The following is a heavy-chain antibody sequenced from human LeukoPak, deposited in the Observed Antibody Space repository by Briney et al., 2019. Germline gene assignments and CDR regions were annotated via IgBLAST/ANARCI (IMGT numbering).Heavy chain of an antibody. Sequence: GGSLRLSCAASGFTFSSYAVSWVRQAPGKGLEWVSAISGSGGSTYYADSVKGRFTISRDNSKNTLYLQMNSLRAEDTAVYYCARSNSGSYYYYYGMDVWGQGTTVTVSS. CDR2: ISGSGGST. CDR3: ARSNSGSYYYYYGMDV. V-gene: IGHV3-23*01. CDR1: GFTFSSYA. J-gene: IGHJ6*02. D-gene: IGHD1-26*01.